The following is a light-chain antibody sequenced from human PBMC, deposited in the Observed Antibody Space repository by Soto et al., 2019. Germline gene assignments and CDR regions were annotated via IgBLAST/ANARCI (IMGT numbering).Light chain of an antibody. CDR3: SSYTTNNRAV. Sequence: QSALTQPASVSGSPGQSIAISCTGTSSDIGRYNYVSWYQQHPGKAPKLLIYDVTGRPSGVSNRFSGSKSGNTASLTISGLQAEDEADYYWSSYTTNNRAVFGGGTQLTVL. V-gene: IGLV2-14*03. J-gene: IGLJ7*01. CDR1: SSDIGRYNY. CDR2: DVT.